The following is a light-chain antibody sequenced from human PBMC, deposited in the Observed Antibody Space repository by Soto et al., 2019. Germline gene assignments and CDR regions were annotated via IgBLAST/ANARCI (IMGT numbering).Light chain of an antibody. CDR3: SSHSSSSSLVV. CDR2: DVN. CDR1: SSDVGGYNY. J-gene: IGLJ2*01. V-gene: IGLV2-14*03. Sequence: QSALSQPASMSGSPGQSITVSCTGTSSDVGGYNYVSWYRQYPGKAPKLIVYDVNNRPSEVSNRFSGSKSGNTASLTISGLQPEDEADYYCSSHSSSSSLVVFGGGTKVTVL.